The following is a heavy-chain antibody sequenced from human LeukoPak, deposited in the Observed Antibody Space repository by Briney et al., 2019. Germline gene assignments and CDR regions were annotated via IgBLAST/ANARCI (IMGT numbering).Heavy chain of an antibody. V-gene: IGHV3-21*01. J-gene: IGHJ6*04. CDR3: ASGPPGGYCSSTSCGPYYYYGMDV. Sequence: GGSLRLSCAASGFTFSNYSMNWVRQAPGKGLEWVSSISSSSSYIYYADSVKGRFTISRDNAKNSLYLQMNSLRAEDTAVYYCASGPPGGYCSSTSCGPYYYYGMDVWGKGTTVTVSS. D-gene: IGHD2-2*01. CDR1: GFTFSNYS. CDR2: ISSSSSYI.